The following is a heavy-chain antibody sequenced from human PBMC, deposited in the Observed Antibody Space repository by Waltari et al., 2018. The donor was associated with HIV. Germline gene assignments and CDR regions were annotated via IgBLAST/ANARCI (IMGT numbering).Heavy chain of an antibody. V-gene: IGHV3-7*01. J-gene: IGHJ6*02. CDR2: IKQDGSEK. CDR1: GFTVSCYW. CDR3: ARITIFGVVNDYGMDV. Sequence: EVQLVESGGGLVQPGGSLRLSCAASGFTVSCYWMRWVRQAPGKGLEWVANIKQDGSEKYYVDSVKGRFTISRDNAKNSLYLQMNSLRAEDTAVYYCARITIFGVVNDYGMDVWGQGTTVTVSS. D-gene: IGHD3-3*01.